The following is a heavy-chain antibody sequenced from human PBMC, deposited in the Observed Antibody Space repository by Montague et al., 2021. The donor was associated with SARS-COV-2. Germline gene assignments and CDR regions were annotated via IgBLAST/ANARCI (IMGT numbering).Heavy chain of an antibody. Sequence: SETLSLTCAVSGDSITNTYWWTWVRQSPGKGLEWIGEDYHSGGTHCDPSLNSRVTVSLDKSKNQYSLNLSSVTAADTAVYYCARGRVDLGATGLKVVFDIWGQGTVVTVSS. V-gene: IGHV4-4*02. J-gene: IGHJ3*02. CDR1: GDSITNTYW. D-gene: IGHD1-26*01. CDR3: ARGRVDLGATGLKVVFDI. CDR2: DYHSGGT.